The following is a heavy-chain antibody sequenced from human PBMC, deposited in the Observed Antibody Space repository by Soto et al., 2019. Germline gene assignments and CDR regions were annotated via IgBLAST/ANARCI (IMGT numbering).Heavy chain of an antibody. D-gene: IGHD5-12*01. CDR2: IDKSGGDT. V-gene: IGHV3-23*05. J-gene: IGHJ4*02. CDR1: GFTFTNYP. Sequence: EVQLLESGGDLVQPGGSLRLSCAASGFTFTNYPMTWVRQAPGKGLEWVSSIDKSGGDTYYADSTKGRFTISRDNYKNTMYLRVNGLGADDTALYYGAKGTYSLSLYYWGQGTLVTVSS. CDR3: AKGTYSLSLYY.